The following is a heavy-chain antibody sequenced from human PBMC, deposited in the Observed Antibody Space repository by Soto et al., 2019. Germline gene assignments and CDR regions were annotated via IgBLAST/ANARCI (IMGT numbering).Heavy chain of an antibody. D-gene: IGHD5-12*01. J-gene: IGHJ4*02. CDR3: AKGAEGYVVSSLDS. CDR2: ITGTASST. Sequence: GGSLRLSCAASGFRFSDFAMTWVSQAPGRGLEWVSAITGTASSTYYADSVKGRFTISRDNSKNTLYLQINSLRAEDTAIYYCAKGAEGYVVSSLDSWGQGTLVTVS. CDR1: GFRFSDFA. V-gene: IGHV3-23*01.